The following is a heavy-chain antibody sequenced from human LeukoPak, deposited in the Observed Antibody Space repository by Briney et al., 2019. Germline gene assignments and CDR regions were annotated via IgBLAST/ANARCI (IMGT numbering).Heavy chain of an antibody. D-gene: IGHD3-22*01. CDR2: IIPIFGTA. Sequence: ASVKVSCKASGGTFISYAISWVRQAPGQGLEWMGGIIPIFGTANYAQKFQGRVTITADESTSTAYMELSSLRSEDTAVYYCARVSRYYDSSGYLYWGQGTLVTVSS. CDR3: ARVSRYYDSSGYLY. J-gene: IGHJ4*02. CDR1: GGTFISYA. V-gene: IGHV1-69*13.